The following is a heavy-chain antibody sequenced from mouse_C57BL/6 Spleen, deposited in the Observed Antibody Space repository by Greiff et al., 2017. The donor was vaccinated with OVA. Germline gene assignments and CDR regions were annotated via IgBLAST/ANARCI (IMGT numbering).Heavy chain of an antibody. V-gene: IGHV5-16*01. CDR2: INYDGSST. CDR1: GFTFSDYY. J-gene: IGHJ1*03. Sequence: EVQVVESEGGLVQPGSSMKLSCTASGFTFSDYYMAWVRQVPEKGLEWVANINYDGSSTYYLDSLKSRFIISRDNAKNILYLQMSSLKSEDTATYYCARGGSYYGLWYFDVWGTGTTVTVSA. CDR3: ARGGSYYGLWYFDV. D-gene: IGHD1-1*01.